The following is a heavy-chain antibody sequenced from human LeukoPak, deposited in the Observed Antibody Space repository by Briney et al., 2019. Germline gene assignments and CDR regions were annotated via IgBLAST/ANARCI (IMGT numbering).Heavy chain of an antibody. CDR3: ARVLGSYASDY. V-gene: IGHV3-11*01. CDR1: GFTFSDYY. D-gene: IGHD3-16*01. J-gene: IGHJ4*02. Sequence: GGSLRLSCAASGFTFSDYYMSWIRQAPGKGLEWVSYISKSGDTTVYADSVKGRFSISRDNAKNSLYLQMNSLTAEDTAVYYCARVLGSYASDYWGQGTLVTVSS. CDR2: ISKSGDTT.